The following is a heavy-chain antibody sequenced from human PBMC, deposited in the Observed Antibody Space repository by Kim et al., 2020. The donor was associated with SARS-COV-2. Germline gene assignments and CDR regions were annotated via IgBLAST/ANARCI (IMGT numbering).Heavy chain of an antibody. CDR3: SGGGDIVATIDY. V-gene: IGHV4-59*01. Sequence: SETLSLTCTVSGGSISSYYLSWIRQPPGKGLEWIGYIYYSGSTNYNPSLKSRVTISVNTTKNQFSLKQISVTAADTAVYYCSGGGDIVATIDYWGQGTLGTGSS. J-gene: IGHJ4*02. CDR1: GGSISSYY. D-gene: IGHD5-12*01. CDR2: IYYSGST.